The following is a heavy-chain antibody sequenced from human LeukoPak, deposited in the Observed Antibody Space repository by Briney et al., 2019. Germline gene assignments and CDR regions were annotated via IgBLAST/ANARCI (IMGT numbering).Heavy chain of an antibody. V-gene: IGHV1-46*01. CDR3: ARDSTVTTFRGCVDP. CDR2: INPSGGGT. CDR1: GYTFSNYY. Sequence: PSVKVSCKASGYTFSNYYVHWVRQAPGQGLEWMGVINPSGGGTNYAQKFQGRVTMTRDTSKSTVYMEMSSLRSEDTAVYYCARDSTVTTFRGCVDPWGQGTLVTVSS. D-gene: IGHD4-17*01. J-gene: IGHJ5*02.